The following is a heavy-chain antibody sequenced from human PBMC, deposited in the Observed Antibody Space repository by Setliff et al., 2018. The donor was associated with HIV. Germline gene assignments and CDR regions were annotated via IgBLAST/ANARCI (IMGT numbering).Heavy chain of an antibody. CDR3: ARRTIWGDAFDI. J-gene: IGHJ3*02. D-gene: IGHD3-16*01. CDR2: IYHSGNT. V-gene: IGHV4-30-2*01. Sequence: SETLSLTCAVSGGSISSGGYSWSWIRQPPGKGLEWIGYIYHSGNTDQNPSLKSRVTMSVETSENQFSLRLNSVTAADTAVYYCARRTIWGDAFDIWGRGTMVTVSS. CDR1: GGSISSGGYS.